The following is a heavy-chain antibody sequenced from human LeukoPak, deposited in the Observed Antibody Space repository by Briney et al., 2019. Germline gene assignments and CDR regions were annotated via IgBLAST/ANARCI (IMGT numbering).Heavy chain of an antibody. V-gene: IGHV5-10-1*01. D-gene: IGHD6-19*01. CDR2: IDASDSYT. CDR1: GYSFPSYW. J-gene: IGHJ4*02. CDR3: ARVAVAGGTYYFDY. Sequence: GESLKISCKGSGYSFPSYWITWVRQVPGKGLEWMGRIDASDSYTNYSPSFQGHVTISADKSISTAYLQWSSLKASDIAMYYCARVAVAGGTYYFDYWGQGTLVTVSS.